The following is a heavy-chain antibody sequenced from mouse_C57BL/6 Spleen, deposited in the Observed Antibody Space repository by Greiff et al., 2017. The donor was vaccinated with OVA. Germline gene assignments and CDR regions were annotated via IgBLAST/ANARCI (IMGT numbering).Heavy chain of an antibody. D-gene: IGHD4-1*01. V-gene: IGHV5-17*01. CDR2: ISSGSSTI. J-gene: IGHJ4*01. CDR3: ARLGGGYAMDY. Sequence: EVKLVESGGGLVKPGGSLKLSCAASGFTFSDYGMHWVRQAPEKGLEWVAYISSGSSTIYYADTVKGRFTISRDNAKNTLFLQMTSLRSEDTAMYYCARLGGGYAMDYWGQGTSVTVSS. CDR1: GFTFSDYG.